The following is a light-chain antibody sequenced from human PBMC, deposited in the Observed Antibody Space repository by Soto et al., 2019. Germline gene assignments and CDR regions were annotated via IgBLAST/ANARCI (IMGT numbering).Light chain of an antibody. Sequence: DIQLTQSPGTLSVSPGDRATLSCRASESVKSNYLAWYQQKPGQAPRLLIFGASNRASGVPARFSGSGSGTDFTLTISRLEPEDFAVYYCQKYGSSPQTCGQGTKVDIK. CDR3: QKYGSSPQT. J-gene: IGKJ1*01. V-gene: IGKV3-20*01. CDR2: GAS. CDR1: ESVKSNY.